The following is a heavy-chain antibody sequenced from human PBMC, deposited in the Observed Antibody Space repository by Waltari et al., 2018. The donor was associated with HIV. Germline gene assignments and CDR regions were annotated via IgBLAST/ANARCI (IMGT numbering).Heavy chain of an antibody. J-gene: IGHJ6*02. D-gene: IGHD6-13*01. CDR1: GGSLSGYH. Sequence: VRLESWGTGPLKPSETLSLSGSVYGGSLSGYHWSWIRQFPERGLEWIAEVYHVGSTKYKPSLGGRVSISVHTSKEQFYLQVGSVAAADAAVYYGVRGYAAAAPYYGLDVWGQGTAVSVSS. CDR3: VRGYAAAAPYYGLDV. CDR2: VYHVGST. V-gene: IGHV4-34*02.